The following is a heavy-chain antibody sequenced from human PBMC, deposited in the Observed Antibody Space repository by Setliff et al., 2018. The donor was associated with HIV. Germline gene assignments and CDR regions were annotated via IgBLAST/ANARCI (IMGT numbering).Heavy chain of an antibody. V-gene: IGHV4-4*02. CDR1: GDSINTPHC. D-gene: IGHD3-16*01. Sequence: SETLSLTCAVSGDSINTPHCWSWVRQSLEKGLEWIGEVCQLGGINYNPFLRSRASLSMDKPTNRFSLDLFSVTAADTAIYFCVRNSGWALGTWGQGALVTVSS. CDR2: VCQLGGI. J-gene: IGHJ5*02. CDR3: VRNSGWALGT.